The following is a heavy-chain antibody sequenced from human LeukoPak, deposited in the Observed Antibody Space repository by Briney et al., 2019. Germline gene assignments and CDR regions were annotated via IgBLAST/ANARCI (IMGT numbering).Heavy chain of an antibody. D-gene: IGHD6-13*01. CDR1: GFTLSSYS. CDR3: ARDRTIGVGGTEFDS. Sequence: GGSLRLSCAASGFTLSSYSMNWVRQAPGKGLEWVSSISSTSSYIYYADSVKGRFTVSRDNAENSLYLQMNSLGAEDTAVYYCARDRTIGVGGTEFDSWGQGTLVTVSS. V-gene: IGHV3-21*01. J-gene: IGHJ4*02. CDR2: ISSTSSYI.